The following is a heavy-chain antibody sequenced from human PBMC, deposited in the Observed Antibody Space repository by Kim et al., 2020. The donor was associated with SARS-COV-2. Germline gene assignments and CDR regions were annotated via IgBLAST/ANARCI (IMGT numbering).Heavy chain of an antibody. Sequence: YYADSVKGRFTISRDNSKNTLYLQMNSLRAEDTAVYYCAAGYSSGWPLDYWGQGTLVTVSS. D-gene: IGHD6-19*01. J-gene: IGHJ4*02. CDR3: AAGYSSGWPLDY. V-gene: IGHV3-53*01.